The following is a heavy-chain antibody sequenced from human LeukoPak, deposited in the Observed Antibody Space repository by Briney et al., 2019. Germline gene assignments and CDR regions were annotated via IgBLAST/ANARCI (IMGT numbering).Heavy chain of an antibody. V-gene: IGHV3-30*01. Sequence: GGSLRLSCAASGFTFSSYAMHWVRQAPGKGLEWVAVISYDGSNKYYADSVKSRFTISRDNSKNTLYLQMNSLRAEDTAVYYCARDPGSGSYTNYFDYWGQGTLVTVSS. D-gene: IGHD3-10*01. CDR2: ISYDGSNK. J-gene: IGHJ4*02. CDR3: ARDPGSGSYTNYFDY. CDR1: GFTFSSYA.